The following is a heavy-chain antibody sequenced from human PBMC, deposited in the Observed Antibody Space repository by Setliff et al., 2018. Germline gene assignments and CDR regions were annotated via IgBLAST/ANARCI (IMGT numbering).Heavy chain of an antibody. CDR1: GGSISSGSYY. CDR3: AREKGGYSGYDYWFDP. V-gene: IGHV4-61*02. D-gene: IGHD5-12*01. CDR2: IYTSGST. J-gene: IGHJ5*02. Sequence: SETLSLTCTVSGGSISSGSYYWSWIRQPAGKGLEWIGRIYTSGSTNYNPSLKSRVTISVDTSKNQFSLKLSSVTAADTAVYYCAREKGGYSGYDYWFDPWGQGTLVTVS.